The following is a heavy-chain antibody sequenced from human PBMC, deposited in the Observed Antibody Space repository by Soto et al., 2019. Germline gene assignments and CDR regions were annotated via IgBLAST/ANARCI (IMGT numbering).Heavy chain of an antibody. D-gene: IGHD2-8*01. CDR1: GDSVSSNSAA. CDR2: TYYRSKWYN. Sequence: SQTLSLTCAISGDSVSSNSAAWNWIRQSPSRGLEWLGRTYYRSKWYNDYAVSVKSRITINPDTSKNQFSLQLNSVTPEDTAVYYCARDAVLGRTNGVCYASRGWFDPWGQGTLVTVSS. CDR3: ARDAVLGRTNGVCYASRGWFDP. V-gene: IGHV6-1*01. J-gene: IGHJ5*02.